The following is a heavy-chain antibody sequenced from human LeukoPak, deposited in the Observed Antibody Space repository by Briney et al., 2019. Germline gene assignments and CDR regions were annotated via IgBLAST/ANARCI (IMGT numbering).Heavy chain of an antibody. D-gene: IGHD1-1*01. Sequence: SETLSLTCTVSGGSIRSNSYYWAWVRQSPGKGLEWLGCVYYSGSTHYNPSLRGRVIISVDTAKNQFSLNLKSVTAADTALYYCARNCTHDNDASRRDKWFDPWGHGTLVTVSS. CDR2: VYYSGST. CDR3: ARNCTHDNDASRRDKWFDP. CDR1: GGSIRSNSYY. V-gene: IGHV4-39*07. J-gene: IGHJ5*02.